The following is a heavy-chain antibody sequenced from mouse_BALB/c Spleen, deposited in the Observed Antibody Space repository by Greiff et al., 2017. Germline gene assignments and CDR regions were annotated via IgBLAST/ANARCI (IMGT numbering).Heavy chain of an antibody. CDR1: GFTFSSFG. CDR3: ARGPAGYYFDY. V-gene: IGHV5-17*02. J-gene: IGHJ2*01. D-gene: IGHD1-2*01. CDR2: ISSGSSTI. Sequence: DVKLVESGGGLVQPGGSRKLSCAASGFTFSSFGMHWVRQAPEKGLEWVAYISSGSSTIYYADTVKGRFTISRDNPKNTLFLQMTSLRSEDTAMYYCARGPAGYYFDYWGQGTTLTVSS.